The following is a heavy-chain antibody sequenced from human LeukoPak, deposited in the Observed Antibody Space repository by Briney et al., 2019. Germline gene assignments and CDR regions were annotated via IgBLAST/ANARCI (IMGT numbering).Heavy chain of an antibody. CDR3: ARDSDARPIDY. J-gene: IGHJ4*02. D-gene: IGHD6-6*01. CDR1: GFTFSSYS. V-gene: IGHV3-21*01. CDR2: ISSSSSYI. Sequence: GGSLRLSCAASGFTFSSYSMNWVRQAPGKGLEWVSSISSSSSYIYYADSAKGRFTISRDNAKNSLYLQMNSLRAEDTAVYYCARDSDARPIDYWGQGTLVTVSS.